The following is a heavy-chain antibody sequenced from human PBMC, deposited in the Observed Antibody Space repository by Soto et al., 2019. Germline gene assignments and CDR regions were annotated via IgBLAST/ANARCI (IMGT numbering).Heavy chain of an antibody. D-gene: IGHD2-2*03. J-gene: IGHJ4*02. Sequence: SETLSLTCTVSGGSISSGDYYWSWIRQPPGKGLEWIGSIYYSGSIYYNPSLKSRVTMSVDTSKNHFSLKLISVTTADTAVYFCAREGNLGRWIQPLDSWGQGTLVTVSS. V-gene: IGHV4-30-4*02. CDR1: GGSISSGDYY. CDR3: AREGNLGRWIQPLDS. CDR2: IYYSGSI.